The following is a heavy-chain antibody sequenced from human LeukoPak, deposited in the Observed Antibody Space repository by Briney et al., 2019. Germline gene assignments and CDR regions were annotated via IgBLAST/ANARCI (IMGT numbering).Heavy chain of an antibody. V-gene: IGHV3-9*01. J-gene: IGHJ3*02. D-gene: IGHD6-6*01. CDR2: ISWYSGSI. CDR1: GFPFGDYA. Sequence: GGSLRLSCAASGFPFGDYAMHWVRQVPGKGLEWVSGISWYSGSIGYADSVKGRFTISRDNAKNSLYLQMSSLRGEDTAVYYCASPEYLPDSIDIWGQGTMVTVSS. CDR3: ASPEYLPDSIDI.